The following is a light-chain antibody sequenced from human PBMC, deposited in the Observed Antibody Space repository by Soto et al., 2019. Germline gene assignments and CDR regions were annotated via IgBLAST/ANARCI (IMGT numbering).Light chain of an antibody. Sequence: QSALTQPPSASGSPGQSVTISCTGTSSDVGGHNYVSWYQQHPGKVPKLIIYEVNKRPSGVPDRFSGSKSGNTASLIVAGLQAEDEADYYCTSYAGGNNVFGTGTKLTVL. J-gene: IGLJ1*01. CDR2: EVN. CDR1: SSDVGGHNY. V-gene: IGLV2-8*01. CDR3: TSYAGGNNV.